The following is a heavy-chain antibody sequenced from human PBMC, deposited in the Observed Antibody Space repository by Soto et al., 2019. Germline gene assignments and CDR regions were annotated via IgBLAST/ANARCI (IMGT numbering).Heavy chain of an antibody. Sequence: SQTLSLTCAISGDSVSSNNAAWNWIRQSPSRGLEWLGRTFYRSKWYNDYAVSVRSRITINPDTSKNQFSLQLNSVTPEDTAVYYCARARERSSLAGFDYWGQGTLVTVSS. V-gene: IGHV6-1*01. CDR3: ARARERSSLAGFDY. D-gene: IGHD6-19*01. CDR2: TFYRSKWYN. CDR1: GDSVSSNNAA. J-gene: IGHJ4*02.